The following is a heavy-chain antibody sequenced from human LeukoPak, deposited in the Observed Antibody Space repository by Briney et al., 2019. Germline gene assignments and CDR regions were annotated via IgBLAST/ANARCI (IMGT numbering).Heavy chain of an antibody. CDR2: ISDDGRNK. CDR3: AKRPSDYGDYVTYFDY. D-gene: IGHD4-17*01. J-gene: IGHJ4*02. Sequence: GGSLRLSCAASGFSFISYGMHWVGQAPGKGLEWVGVISDDGRNKKYADSVKGRFTISGDNSKDTLYLQMNSLRDEDTAVYYCAKRPSDYGDYVTYFDYWGQGTLVTVSS. CDR1: GFSFISYG. V-gene: IGHV3-30*18.